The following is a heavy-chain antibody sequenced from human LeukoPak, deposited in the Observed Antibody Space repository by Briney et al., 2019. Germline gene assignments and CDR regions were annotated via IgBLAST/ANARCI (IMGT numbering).Heavy chain of an antibody. CDR1: GDAITSGDDY. V-gene: IGHV4-30-4*01. CDR3: ARGDYTVLAGSPFDL. Sequence: SQTLSLTCSVSGDAITSGDDYWNWIRQSPGKGLQWIGYIFFTGSTYYNPSLESRFTISLDAPKNQFSLRLNSVTAAGTAVYYCARGDYTVLAGSPFDLWGRGTLVTVSS. J-gene: IGHJ4*02. CDR2: IFFTGST. D-gene: IGHD6-19*01.